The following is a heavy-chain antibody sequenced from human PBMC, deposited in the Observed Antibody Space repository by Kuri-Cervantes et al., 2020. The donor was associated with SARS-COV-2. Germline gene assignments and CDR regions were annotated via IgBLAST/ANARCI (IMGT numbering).Heavy chain of an antibody. D-gene: IGHD3-3*01. CDR1: GFTFTNYA. Sequence: GGSLRLSCAPSGFTFTNYAMTWVRHPPGRGLEWVTTISSGGYRTFYADSVRRRFTISRVNSRSTFYLKMDTLRVDDAAVYYCASTTDYDGGYYREFGYWGQGTLVTVSS. V-gene: IGHV3-23*01. J-gene: IGHJ4*02. CDR2: ISSGGYRT. CDR3: ASTTDYDGGYYREFGY.